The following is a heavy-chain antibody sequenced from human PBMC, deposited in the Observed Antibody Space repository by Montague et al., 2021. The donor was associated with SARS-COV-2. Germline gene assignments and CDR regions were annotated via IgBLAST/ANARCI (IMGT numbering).Heavy chain of an antibody. J-gene: IGHJ2*01. Sequence: SLRLSCPASGFTFSSYWMHWVRQAPGKGLVWVPRINSDGSSTSYGDSVKGRFTISRDNAKNTLYLQMNSLRAEDTAVYYCAKRASSGWYLDWYFDLWGRGTLVTVSS. CDR3: AKRASSGWYLDWYFDL. D-gene: IGHD6-19*01. CDR1: GFTFSSYW. CDR2: INSDGSST. V-gene: IGHV3-74*01.